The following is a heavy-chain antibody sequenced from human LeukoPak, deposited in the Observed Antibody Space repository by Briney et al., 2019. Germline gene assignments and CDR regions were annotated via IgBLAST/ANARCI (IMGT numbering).Heavy chain of an antibody. CDR2: IYHTGSA. CDR1: GGSISTYY. V-gene: IGHV4-59*12. CDR3: ARPRADAFDI. Sequence: SETLSLTCSVSGGSISTYYWSWVRQPPGKGLEWIGYIYHTGSAHYNPSLKSRVTMSVDTSKNQFSLKLSSVTAADTAVYYCARPRADAFDIWGQGTMVTVSS. J-gene: IGHJ3*02.